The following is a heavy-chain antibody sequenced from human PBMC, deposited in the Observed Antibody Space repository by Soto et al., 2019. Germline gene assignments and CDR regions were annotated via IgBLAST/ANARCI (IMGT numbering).Heavy chain of an antibody. J-gene: IGHJ4*02. V-gene: IGHV3-7*01. D-gene: IGHD2-15*01. CDR3: ARDRSTRPVAAHFDY. CDR2: IKQDGSEK. Sequence: PGGSLRLSCAASGFTFSSYWMSWVRQAPGKGLEWVANIKQDGSEKYYVDSVKGRFTISRDNAKNSLYLQMNSLRAEDTAVYYCARDRSTRPVAAHFDYWGQGTLVTVSS. CDR1: GFTFSSYW.